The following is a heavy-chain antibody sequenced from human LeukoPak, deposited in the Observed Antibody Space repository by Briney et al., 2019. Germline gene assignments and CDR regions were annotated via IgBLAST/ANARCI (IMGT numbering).Heavy chain of an antibody. J-gene: IGHJ3*02. V-gene: IGHV4-39*07. CDR2: IYYSGST. CDR3: ARDPLFYYDIYGAGGFDI. CDR1: GGSISSSSYY. D-gene: IGHD3-9*01. Sequence: SETLSLTCTVSGGSISSSSYYWGWIRQPPGKGLEWIGSIYYSGSTYYNPSLKSRVTISVDTSKNQFSLKLSSVTAADTAVYYCARDPLFYYDIYGAGGFDIWGQGTMVTVSS.